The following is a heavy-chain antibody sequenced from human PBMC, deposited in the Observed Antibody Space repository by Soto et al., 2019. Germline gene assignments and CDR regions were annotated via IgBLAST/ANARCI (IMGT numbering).Heavy chain of an antibody. CDR1: GFTVSSYA. J-gene: IGHJ5*01. V-gene: IGHV3-23*01. D-gene: IGHD4-17*01. CDR3: AKDSLTTGINFFDS. Sequence: VQLLDSGGGLVQPGGSLRLSCAASGFTVSSYALSWVRQLPGKGLEWVSSISVTGGSTYYADSVKGRFTISRENSKNRLYLQMNSLRAEDTAVYYCAKDSLTTGINFFDSWGQGTLVTVSS. CDR2: ISVTGGST.